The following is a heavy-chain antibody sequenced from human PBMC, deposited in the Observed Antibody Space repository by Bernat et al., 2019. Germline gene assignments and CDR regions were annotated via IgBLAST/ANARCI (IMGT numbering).Heavy chain of an antibody. CDR1: GFTFSSYA. V-gene: IGHV3-23*01. CDR2: IRGSGADT. J-gene: IGHJ3*01. Sequence: EVQLLESGGDLVQPGGSLRLYCVASGFTFSSYAMTWVRQAPGKGLQWVSSIRGSGADTYYADSVRGRFTVSRDNSRNTLYLQMNSLRAEDTALYYYGKDPNGYYVGAFDFGGQGTLVTLSS. CDR3: GKDPNGYYVGAFDF. D-gene: IGHD3-10*02.